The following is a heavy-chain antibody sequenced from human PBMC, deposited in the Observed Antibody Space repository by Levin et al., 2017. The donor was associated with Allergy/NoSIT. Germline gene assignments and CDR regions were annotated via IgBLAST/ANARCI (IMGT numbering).Heavy chain of an antibody. D-gene: IGHD3-16*01. V-gene: IGHV1-18*04. Sequence: ASVKVSCKASGYIFTNYGISWVRQAPGQGLEWMGWISAYNGNTEYAQKFQGRVTMTSDTSTSTVYMELRSLRSDDTAVYSCARGGGVPFEFWGQGTMVTVSS. CDR2: ISAYNGNT. J-gene: IGHJ3*01. CDR3: ARGGGVPFEF. CDR1: GYIFTNYG.